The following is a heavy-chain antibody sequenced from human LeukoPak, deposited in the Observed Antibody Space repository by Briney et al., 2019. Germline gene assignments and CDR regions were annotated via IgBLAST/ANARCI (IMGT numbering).Heavy chain of an antibody. CDR3: ARDSRRGSSSLVY. J-gene: IGHJ4*02. CDR1: GFTFSSYA. V-gene: IGHV3-30*04. D-gene: IGHD6-6*01. CDR2: ISYDGSNK. Sequence: GGSLRLSCAASGFTFSSYAMNWVRQAPGKGLEWVAVISYDGSNKYYADSVKGRFSISRDNSKNTLYLQMNSLRAEDMAVYYCARDSRRGSSSLVYWGQGTLVTVSS.